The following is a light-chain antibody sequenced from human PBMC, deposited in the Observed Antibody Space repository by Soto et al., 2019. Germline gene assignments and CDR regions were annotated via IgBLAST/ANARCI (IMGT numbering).Light chain of an antibody. CDR3: QQYNRFWT. CDR2: DVS. Sequence: DIQMTQSPSTLSASVGDRVTITCRASQGVDTWLAWYQQKPGKAPKLLIYDVSNLESGVPSRFSGSGSGTEFTLTISSLQPDDSATYYGQQYNRFWTFGQGTKVEIK. CDR1: QGVDTW. J-gene: IGKJ1*01. V-gene: IGKV1-5*01.